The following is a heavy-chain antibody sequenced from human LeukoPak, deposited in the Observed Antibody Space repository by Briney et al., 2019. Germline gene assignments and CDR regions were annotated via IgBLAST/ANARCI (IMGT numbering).Heavy chain of an antibody. V-gene: IGHV4-34*01. J-gene: IGHJ5*02. CDR2: INHSGST. CDR1: GGSFSGYY. Sequence: SETLSPTCAVYGGSFSGYYWSWIRQPPGKGLEWIGEINHSGSTNYNPSLKSRVTISVDTSKNQFSLKLSSVTAADTAVYYCARAPPKYCSSTSCSFDPWGQGTLVTVSS. D-gene: IGHD2-2*01. CDR3: ARAPPKYCSSTSCSFDP.